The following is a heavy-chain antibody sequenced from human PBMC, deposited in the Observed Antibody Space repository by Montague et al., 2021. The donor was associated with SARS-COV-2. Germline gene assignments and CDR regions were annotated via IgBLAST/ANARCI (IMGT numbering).Heavy chain of an antibody. CDR3: ARESRLKYLEWSGSHYGYYGMDV. V-gene: IGHV4-59*01. CDR2: ISSSGTT. CDR1: GGSIGAYY. J-gene: IGHJ6*02. D-gene: IGHD3-3*01. Sequence: SETLSLTCTVPGGSIGAYYWSWIRQPPGKGPEWIAYISSSGTTNYNPSLKSRITVSVDTSRNQLSLKLSSVTAADSAVYYCARESRLKYLEWSGSHYGYYGMDVWGQGTTVTVSS.